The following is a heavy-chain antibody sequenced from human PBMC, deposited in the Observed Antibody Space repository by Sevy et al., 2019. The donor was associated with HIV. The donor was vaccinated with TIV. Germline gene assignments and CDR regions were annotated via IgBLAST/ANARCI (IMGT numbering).Heavy chain of an antibody. CDR1: GFTFSSYA. Sequence: GGSLRLSCAASGFTFSSYAMHWVRQAPGKGLEWVAVISYDGSNKYYADSVKGRFPISRDNSKNTLYLQMNSLRAEDTAVYYCALVVAEKYDAFDIWGQGTMVTVSS. V-gene: IGHV3-30-3*01. CDR2: ISYDGSNK. D-gene: IGHD2-15*01. J-gene: IGHJ3*02. CDR3: ALVVAEKYDAFDI.